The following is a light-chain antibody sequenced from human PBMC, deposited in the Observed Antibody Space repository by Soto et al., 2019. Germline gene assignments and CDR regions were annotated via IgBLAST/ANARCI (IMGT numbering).Light chain of an antibody. CDR2: AAS. CDR1: QNVLNN. Sequence: IVMTQSPATLFVSPGERATLSCRASQNVLNNLAWYQQKPGQAPRLLIYAASTRATGIPARFSGTGSGTAFTLTISSLQSEDFAVYYCQQYYNWPRTFGQGTKVDIK. V-gene: IGKV3-15*01. J-gene: IGKJ1*01. CDR3: QQYYNWPRT.